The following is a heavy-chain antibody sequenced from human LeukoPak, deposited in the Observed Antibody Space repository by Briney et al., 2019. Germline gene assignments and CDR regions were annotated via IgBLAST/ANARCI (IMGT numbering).Heavy chain of an antibody. D-gene: IGHD2-15*01. J-gene: IGHJ5*02. Sequence: GESLKISCKGSGYSFTSYWISWVRQMPGKGLEWMGIIYPGDSDTRYSPSFQGQVTISADKSISTAYLQWSSLKASDTAMYYCARRLGYCSGGSCPQHWFDPWGQGTLVTVSS. CDR2: IYPGDSDT. CDR3: ARRLGYCSGGSCPQHWFDP. CDR1: GYSFTSYW. V-gene: IGHV5-51*01.